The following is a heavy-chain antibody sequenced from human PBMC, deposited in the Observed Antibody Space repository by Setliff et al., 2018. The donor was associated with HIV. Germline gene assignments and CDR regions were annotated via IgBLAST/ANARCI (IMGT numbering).Heavy chain of an antibody. CDR1: GDSVLSSRAA. CDR2: IYYRSKWYS. D-gene: IGHD3-22*01. J-gene: IGHJ4*02. CDR3: ARDCDPSRYYYLSLFDF. Sequence: SQTLSLTCAISGDSVLSSRAAWDWIRQSPSGGLEWLGRIYYRSKWYSEYAVSVKSRLTIKPDTLENRFSLQLSSVTPEDTAVYFCARDCDPSRYYYLSLFDFWGQGTPVTVSS. V-gene: IGHV6-1*01.